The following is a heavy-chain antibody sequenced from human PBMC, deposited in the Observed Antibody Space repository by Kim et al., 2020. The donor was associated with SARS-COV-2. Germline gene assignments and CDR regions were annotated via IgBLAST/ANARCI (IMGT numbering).Heavy chain of an antibody. CDR1: GGTFSSYA. V-gene: IGHV1-69*13. D-gene: IGHD5-18*01. CDR2: IIPIFGTA. J-gene: IGHJ4*02. CDR3: ARPYHRGLGYSDFDY. Sequence: SVKVSCKASGGTFSSYAISWVRQAPGQGLEWMGGIIPIFGTANYAQKFQGRVTITADESTSTAYMELSSLRSEDTAVYYCARPYHRGLGYSDFDYWGQGTLVTVSS.